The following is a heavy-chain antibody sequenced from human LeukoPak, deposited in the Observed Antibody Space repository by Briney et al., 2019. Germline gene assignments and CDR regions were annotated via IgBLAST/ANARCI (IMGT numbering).Heavy chain of an antibody. D-gene: IGHD3-16*02. CDR2: ISGSGGST. CDR3: ALTFGGVIVSYFDY. Sequence: PGGSLRLSCAASGFTFSSYAMSWVRQAPGKGLEWVSAISGSGGSTYYADSVKGRFTISRDSSKNTLYLQMNSLRAEDTAVYYCALTFGGVIVSYFDYWGQGTLVTVSS. J-gene: IGHJ4*02. CDR1: GFTFSSYA. V-gene: IGHV3-23*01.